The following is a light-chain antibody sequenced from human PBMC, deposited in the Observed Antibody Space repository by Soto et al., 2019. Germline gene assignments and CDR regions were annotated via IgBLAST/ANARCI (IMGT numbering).Light chain of an antibody. V-gene: IGKV3-20*01. CDR1: QSVGTN. CDR2: GAS. J-gene: IGKJ1*01. CDR3: QQYGSSRWT. Sequence: EIVLTQSPATLSLSPWERATLSCRASQSVGTNLAWYQQKPGQAPRLLISGASSRATGIPDRFSGSGSETDFTLTISRLEPEDFAVYYCQQYGSSRWTFGQGTKVDIK.